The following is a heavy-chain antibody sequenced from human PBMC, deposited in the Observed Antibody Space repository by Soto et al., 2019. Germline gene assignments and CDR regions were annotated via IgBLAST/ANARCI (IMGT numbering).Heavy chain of an antibody. J-gene: IGHJ4*02. V-gene: IGHV3-48*04. CDR2: IFATSTTI. D-gene: IGHD3-9*01. CDR1: GFPFSSYS. Sequence: GGSLRLSCVASGFPFSSYSMVWVRRAPGKGLEWVSYIFATSTTIYYADSVKGRFTVSRDNAQNSLFLLMNSLRAEDTAVYYCARDKDWAFDYWGQGTLVTVSS. CDR3: ARDKDWAFDY.